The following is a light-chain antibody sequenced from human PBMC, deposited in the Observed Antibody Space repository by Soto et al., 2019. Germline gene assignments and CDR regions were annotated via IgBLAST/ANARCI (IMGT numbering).Light chain of an antibody. CDR1: QDIRKY. J-gene: IGKJ3*01. CDR3: QQSYSAPFT. CDR2: AAS. Sequence: DIKMTQSPSTLSASVGDRVTITFEATQDIRKYLNWYQQKPGKAPKLLIYAASSLQSGVPSRFSGSGSGTDFTLTISSLQPEDFATYYCQQSYSAPFTFGPGTKVDIK. V-gene: IGKV1-39*01.